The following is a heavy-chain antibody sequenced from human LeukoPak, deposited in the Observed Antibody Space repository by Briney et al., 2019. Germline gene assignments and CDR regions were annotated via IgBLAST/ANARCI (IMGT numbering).Heavy chain of an antibody. CDR3: ATIVVVAKGWFDP. Sequence: ASVKVSCKASGYTFTGYYMHWVRQAPGQGLEWMGWINPNSGGTNYAQKFQGRVTMTRDTSISTAYMELSRLRSEDTAVYYCATIVVVAKGWFDPWGQGTLVTVSS. J-gene: IGHJ5*02. V-gene: IGHV1-2*02. D-gene: IGHD2-15*01. CDR1: GYTFTGYY. CDR2: INPNSGGT.